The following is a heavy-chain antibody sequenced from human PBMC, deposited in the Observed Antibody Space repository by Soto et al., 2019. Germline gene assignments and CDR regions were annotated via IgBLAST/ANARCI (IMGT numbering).Heavy chain of an antibody. Sequence: SETLSLTCTVSGGSISGYYWSWIRQPPGKGLEWIAYIYYSGSSNSNPSLKSRVTISVDTSKNQFSLKLSSVTAADTAVYYCARVGSSIATRPFDYWGQGTLVNVSS. V-gene: IGHV4-59*08. CDR1: GGSISGYY. CDR2: IYYSGSS. CDR3: ARVGSSIATRPFDY. D-gene: IGHD6-6*01. J-gene: IGHJ4*02.